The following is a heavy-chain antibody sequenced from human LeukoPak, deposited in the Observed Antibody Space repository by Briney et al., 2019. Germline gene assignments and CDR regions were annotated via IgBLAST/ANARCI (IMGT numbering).Heavy chain of an antibody. Sequence: GSLRLSCAASGFTFSSYEMNWVRQAPGKGLEWVSYISSSSSTIYYADSVKGRFTISRDNAKNSLYLQMNSLRAEDTAVYYCARESVKSSSWPGGYYYYYMDVWGKGTTVTVSS. CDR2: ISSSSSTI. V-gene: IGHV3-48*01. CDR3: ARESVKSSSWPGGYYYYYMDV. CDR1: GFTFSSYE. J-gene: IGHJ6*03. D-gene: IGHD6-13*01.